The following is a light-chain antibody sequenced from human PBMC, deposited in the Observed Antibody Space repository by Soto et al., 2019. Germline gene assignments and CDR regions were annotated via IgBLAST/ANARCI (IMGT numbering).Light chain of an antibody. CDR3: QQRSNWPAT. J-gene: IGKJ5*01. Sequence: EIVLTQSPGTLSLFPGERATLSCRASQSVSSYLAWYQQKPGQAPRLLIYDASNRATGIPARFSGSGSGTDFTLTISSLEPEDFAVYYCQQRSNWPATFGQGTRLEI. CDR1: QSVSSY. CDR2: DAS. V-gene: IGKV3-11*01.